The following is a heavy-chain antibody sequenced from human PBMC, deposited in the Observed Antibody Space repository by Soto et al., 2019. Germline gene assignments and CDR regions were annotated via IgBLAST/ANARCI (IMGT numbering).Heavy chain of an antibody. CDR1: GFTFSSYG. V-gene: IGHV3-66*01. Sequence: PGGSLRLSCAASGFTFSSYGMHWVRQAPGKGLEWVSVIYSGGSTYYADSVEGRFTISRDNSKNTLYLQMNSLRAEDTAVYYCARDRDGGYDSGYYYGMDVWGQGTTVTVSS. D-gene: IGHD5-12*01. CDR2: IYSGGST. CDR3: ARDRDGGYDSGYYYGMDV. J-gene: IGHJ6*02.